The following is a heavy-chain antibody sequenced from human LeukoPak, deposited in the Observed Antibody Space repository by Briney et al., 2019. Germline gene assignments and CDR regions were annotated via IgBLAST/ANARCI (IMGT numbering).Heavy chain of an antibody. J-gene: IGHJ6*02. CDR2: ISGSGGST. CDR1: GFTFRSYA. D-gene: IGHD4-17*01. CDR3: AKDRQLLTPSKVTTSSYYGMDV. Sequence: PGGSLRLSCAASGFTFRSYAMSWVREAPGKGLEWVSAISGSGGSTYYADSVKGRFTISRDNSKNTLYLQMNSLRAEDTAVYYCAKDRQLLTPSKVTTSSYYGMDVWGQGTTVTVSS. V-gene: IGHV3-23*01.